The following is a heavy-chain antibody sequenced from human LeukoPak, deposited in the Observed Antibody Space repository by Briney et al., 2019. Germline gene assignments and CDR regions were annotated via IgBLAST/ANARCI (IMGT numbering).Heavy chain of an antibody. D-gene: IGHD1-1*01. CDR2: IKQDGSEK. CDR3: ARLTSGVTTFVY. V-gene: IGHV3-7*01. J-gene: IGHJ4*02. Sequence: GGSLRLSCAASGFTISGYWMSSVRQAPGKGLEWVASIKQDGSEKYYVDSVKGRFTVSRDNAENSLYLQMNSLRAEDTAVYFCARLTSGVTTFVYWGQGTLVTVSS. CDR1: GFTISGYW.